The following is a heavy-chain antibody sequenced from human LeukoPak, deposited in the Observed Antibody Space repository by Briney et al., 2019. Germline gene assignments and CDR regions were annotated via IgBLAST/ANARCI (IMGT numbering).Heavy chain of an antibody. Sequence: SVKVSCKASGYTFAAYYIHWVRQAPGRGLEWMGGIIPLFGTANYAQKFQGRVTITADESTSTAYMELSSLRSEDTAVYYCARVGYSYGYRYYYGMDVWGQGTTVTVSS. V-gene: IGHV1-69*13. CDR1: GYTFAAYY. CDR3: ARVGYSYGYRYYYGMDV. CDR2: IIPLFGTA. J-gene: IGHJ6*02. D-gene: IGHD5-18*01.